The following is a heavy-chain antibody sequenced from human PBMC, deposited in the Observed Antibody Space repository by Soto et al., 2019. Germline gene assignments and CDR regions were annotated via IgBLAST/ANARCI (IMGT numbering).Heavy chain of an antibody. Sequence: ASVKVSCKASGYTFTSYAMHWVRQAPGQRLEWMGWINAGNGNTKYSQKFQGRVTITRDTSASTAYMELSSLRSEDTAVYYCAFVPSPYCISTSCYAAINWFDPWGQGTLVTVSS. CDR1: GYTFTSYA. J-gene: IGHJ5*02. CDR2: INAGNGNT. D-gene: IGHD2-2*01. V-gene: IGHV1-3*01. CDR3: AFVPSPYCISTSCYAAINWFDP.